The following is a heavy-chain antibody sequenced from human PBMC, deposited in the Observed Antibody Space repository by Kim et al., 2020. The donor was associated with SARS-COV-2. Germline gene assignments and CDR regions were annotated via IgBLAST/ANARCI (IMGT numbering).Heavy chain of an antibody. CDR1: GFTFSSYS. D-gene: IGHD3-9*01. Sequence: GGSLRLSCAASGFTFSSYSMNWVRQAPGKGLEWVSYISSSSSTIYYADSVKGRFTISRDNAKNSLYLQMNSLRDEDTAVYYCAISYFDWAYYFDYWGQGTLVTVSS. J-gene: IGHJ4*02. CDR3: AISYFDWAYYFDY. V-gene: IGHV3-48*02. CDR2: ISSSSSTI.